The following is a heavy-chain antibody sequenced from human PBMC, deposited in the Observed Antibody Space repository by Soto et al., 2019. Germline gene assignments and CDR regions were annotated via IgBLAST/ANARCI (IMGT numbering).Heavy chain of an antibody. CDR3: AAYRIAAAGVLIDY. D-gene: IGHD6-13*01. V-gene: IGHV1-58*02. J-gene: IGHJ4*02. CDR1: GFTFTSSA. Sequence: ASVKVSCKASGFTFTSSAMQWVRQARGQRLEWVGWIVVGSGNTNYAQKFQERVTITRDMSTSTAYMELSSLRSEDTAVYYCAAYRIAAAGVLIDYWGQGTLVTVSS. CDR2: IVVGSGNT.